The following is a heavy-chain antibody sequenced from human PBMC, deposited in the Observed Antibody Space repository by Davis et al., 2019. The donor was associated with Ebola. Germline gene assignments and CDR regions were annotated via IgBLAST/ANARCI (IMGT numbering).Heavy chain of an antibody. CDR1: GGSISSGGYS. V-gene: IGHV4-30-2*01. CDR2: IYHSGST. J-gene: IGHJ2*01. CDR3: AREGLYYWYFDL. Sequence: PSETLSLTCAVSGGSISSGGYSWSWIRQPPGKGLEWIGYIYHSGSTYYNPSLKSRVTISVDRSKNQFSLKLSSVTAADTAVYYCAREGLYYWYFDLWGRGTLVTVSS.